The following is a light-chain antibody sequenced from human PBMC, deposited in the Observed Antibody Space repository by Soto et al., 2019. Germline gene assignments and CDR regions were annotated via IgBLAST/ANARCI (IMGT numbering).Light chain of an antibody. CDR2: QAS. J-gene: IGKJ1*01. CDR1: QSISAW. Sequence: DIQMTQAHSILSASVGDRVAITCRASQSISAWVAWYQQKPGKAPKLLIYQASLLESGVPSRFSGSGSGTEFTLTISSLQPDDLATYYCQQYNSSPWTFAQGTKVEIK. CDR3: QQYNSSPWT. V-gene: IGKV1-5*03.